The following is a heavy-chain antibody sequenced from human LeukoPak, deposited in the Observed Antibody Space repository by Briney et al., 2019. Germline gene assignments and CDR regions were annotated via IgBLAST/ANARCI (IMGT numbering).Heavy chain of an antibody. Sequence: GGSLRLSCAASGFTVSSNYMNWVRQATGKGLEWVSVTYSGGSTYYADSVKGRFTISRDNSKSTLYLQMNNLRPEDTAVYYCAREGVNSPDDTFDVWGQGTMVTVSS. CDR3: AREGVNSPDDTFDV. CDR1: GFTVSSNY. CDR2: TYSGGST. J-gene: IGHJ3*01. V-gene: IGHV3-53*05. D-gene: IGHD3-3*01.